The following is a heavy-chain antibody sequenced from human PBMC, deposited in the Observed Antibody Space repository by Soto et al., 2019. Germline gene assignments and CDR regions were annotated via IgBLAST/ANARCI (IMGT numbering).Heavy chain of an antibody. J-gene: IGHJ4*02. D-gene: IGHD6-19*01. CDR2: ISGSGSST. CDR1: GFTFSSYA. V-gene: IGHV3-23*01. CDR3: AKVIAVAGLNHVDY. Sequence: EVQLLESGGNLVQPGGSLRLSCAASGFTFSSYAMSWVRQAPGKGLEWVSAISGSGSSTYYADSVKGRFTLSRDNSKNTLYQQMNSLRAEDTAVYYCAKVIAVAGLNHVDYWGQGTLVTVSS.